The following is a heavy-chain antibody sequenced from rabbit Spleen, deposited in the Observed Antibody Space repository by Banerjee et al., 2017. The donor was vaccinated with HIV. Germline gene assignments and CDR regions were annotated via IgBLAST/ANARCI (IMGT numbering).Heavy chain of an antibody. CDR2: IDPVFGIT. D-gene: IGHD8-1*01. Sequence: QLEESAGGLVQPGGSLKLSCKASGFTLSSYYMNWVRQAPGKGLEWIGYIDPVFGITYYANWVNGRFSISRENAQNTVLLQMTSLTAADTATYFGARDGAGGSYFALWGPGTLVTVS. CDR1: GFTLSSYY. CDR3: ARDGAGGSYFAL. V-gene: IGHV1S7*01. J-gene: IGHJ4*01.